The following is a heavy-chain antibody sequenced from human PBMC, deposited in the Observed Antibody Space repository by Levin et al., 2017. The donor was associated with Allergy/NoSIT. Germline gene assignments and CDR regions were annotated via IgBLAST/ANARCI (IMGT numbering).Heavy chain of an antibody. Sequence: PGGSLRLSCVASGFTFDDYAMHWVRQAPGKGLEWVSGISWNSGSIGYADSVKGRFTISRDNAKNSLYLQMNSLRTEDTALYYCARDNIGLPDAFDIWGQGTMVIVSS. D-gene: IGHD3-10*01. CDR3: ARDNIGLPDAFDI. V-gene: IGHV3-9*01. CDR2: ISWNSGSI. J-gene: IGHJ3*02. CDR1: GFTFDDYA.